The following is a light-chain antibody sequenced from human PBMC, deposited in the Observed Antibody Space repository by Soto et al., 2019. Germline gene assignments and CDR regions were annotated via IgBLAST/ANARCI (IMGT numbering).Light chain of an antibody. V-gene: IGLV1-44*01. CDR2: SNN. J-gene: IGLJ2*01. CDR3: AAWDDSLNGPV. CDR1: SSSIGSNT. Sequence: QSVLPQPPSASGTPRQRVTISCSGSSSSIGSNTVNWYQQLPGTAPKLLIYSNNQRPSGVPDRFSGSKSGTSASLAISGLQSEDEADYYCAAWDDSLNGPVFGGGTKLTVL.